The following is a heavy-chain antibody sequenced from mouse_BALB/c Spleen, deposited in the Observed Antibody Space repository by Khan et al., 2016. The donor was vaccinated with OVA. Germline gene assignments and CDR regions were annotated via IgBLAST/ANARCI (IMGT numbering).Heavy chain of an antibody. CDR1: GFSLTGFG. D-gene: IGHD1-2*01. V-gene: IGHV2-6-7*01. CDR2: IWGDGST. J-gene: IGHJ3*01. CDR3: ARELRLGGFAY. Sequence: QVQLQQSGPGLVAPSQSPSITCTVSGFSLTGFGINWVRQPPGKGLEWLGMIWGDGSTDYNSALKSRLSISKDNSKSQVFLKMNSLQTDDTARYYCARELRLGGFAYWGQGTLVTVSA.